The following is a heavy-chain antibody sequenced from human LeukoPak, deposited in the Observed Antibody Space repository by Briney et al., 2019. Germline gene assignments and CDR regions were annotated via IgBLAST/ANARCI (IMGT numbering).Heavy chain of an antibody. CDR3: ARLVDGANTRVDS. D-gene: IGHD4/OR15-4a*01. V-gene: IGHV4-59*08. Sequence: SETLSLTCTVSRGSISPDHCAWIRQPPGKGLEWIGYIFYTGRVRYNPSLEGRATLTVDMSKNQVSLKLRSVTAADTAMYYCARLVDGANTRVDSWGQGTLVTVSS. CDR1: RGSISPDH. CDR2: IFYTGRV. J-gene: IGHJ4*02.